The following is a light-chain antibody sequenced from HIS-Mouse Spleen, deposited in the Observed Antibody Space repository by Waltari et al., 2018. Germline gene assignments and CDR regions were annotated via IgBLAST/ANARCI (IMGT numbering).Light chain of an antibody. V-gene: IGKV2-28*01. Sequence: DIVMTQSPLSLPVTPGEPASISCRSSQSLLHSNAYNYLDWYLQKPGQSPQLLIYLGSNRASGVPERFSGSGSGTDFTLKISRVEVEDVGVYYCMQALQTPYTFGQGTKLEIK. CDR3: MQALQTPYT. CDR2: LGS. CDR1: QSLLHSNAYNY. J-gene: IGKJ2*01.